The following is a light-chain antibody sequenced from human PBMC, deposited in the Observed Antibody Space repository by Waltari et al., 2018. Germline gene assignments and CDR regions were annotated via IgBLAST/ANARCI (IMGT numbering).Light chain of an antibody. J-gene: IGLJ1*01. Sequence: SYVLTQPPSVPVAPGETASITCGGDNIGSHSLPCYQQKPRQVPVLVIFYDRDRPSGIPARFSGSNSGNTATLTITSVEAGDEARYYCQVWHPDIDPGVFGTGTEVTVL. V-gene: IGLV3-21*04. CDR3: QVWHPDIDPGV. CDR2: YDR. CDR1: NIGSHS.